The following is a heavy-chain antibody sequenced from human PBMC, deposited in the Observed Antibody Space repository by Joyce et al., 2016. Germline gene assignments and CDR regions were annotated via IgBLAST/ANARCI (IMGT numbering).Heavy chain of an antibody. J-gene: IGHJ4*02. CDR1: GASISSYL. V-gene: IGHV4-59*01. CDR2: IYDRGST. D-gene: IGHD2-15*01. CDR3: ARDGGYCSGGICYTFFDY. Sequence: QVQLQESGPGVVKPSETLSLTCTVSGASISSYLWSWIRQSPGKGLEWIGYIYDRGSTNHNPSLKSRVTISADTSRKQISLRVTSVTAADTAVYYCARDGGYCSGGICYTFFDYWGQGTLVTVSS.